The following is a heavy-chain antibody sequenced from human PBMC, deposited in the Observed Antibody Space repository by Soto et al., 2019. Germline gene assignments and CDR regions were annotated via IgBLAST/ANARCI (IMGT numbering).Heavy chain of an antibody. D-gene: IGHD1-26*01. CDR1: GYSFTNYW. CDR2: IDPSDSYT. V-gene: IGHV5-10-1*01. J-gene: IGHJ6*02. Sequence: PGESLKISCKGSGYSFTNYWISWVRQMPGKGLEWMGRIDPSDSYTNYSPSFQGHVTISADKSISTAYLQWSSLKASDTALYYCASLLVGAPYYYGMDVWGQGTTVTVSS. CDR3: ASLLVGAPYYYGMDV.